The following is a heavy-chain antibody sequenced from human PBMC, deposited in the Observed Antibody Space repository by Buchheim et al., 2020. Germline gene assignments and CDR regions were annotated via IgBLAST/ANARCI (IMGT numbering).Heavy chain of an antibody. V-gene: IGHV3-30-3*01. CDR1: GFTFSSYA. J-gene: IGHJ5*02. CDR3: ARDSLSIWRTGTGGFDP. Sequence: QVQLVESGGGVVQPGRSLRLSCAASGFTFSSYAMHWVRQAPGKELEWVAVISYDGSNKYYADSVKGRFTISRDNSKNQLYLQMNSLRAEDTAVYYCARDSLSIWRTGTGGFDPWGQGTL. D-gene: IGHD2-8*02. CDR2: ISYDGSNK.